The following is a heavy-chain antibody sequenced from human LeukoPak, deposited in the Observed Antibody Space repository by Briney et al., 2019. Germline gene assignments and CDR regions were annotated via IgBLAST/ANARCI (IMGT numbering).Heavy chain of an antibody. CDR3: ARGAVAGLDY. CDR1: GGSISSYY. J-gene: IGHJ4*02. V-gene: IGHV4-59*01. CDR2: IYYSGST. D-gene: IGHD6-19*01. Sequence: PSETLSLTCTVSGGSISSYYWSWIRQSPGKGLEWIGYIYYSGSTNYNPSLKSRVTISVDTSKNQFSLKLSSVTAADTAVYYCARGAVAGLDYWGQGTLVTVSS.